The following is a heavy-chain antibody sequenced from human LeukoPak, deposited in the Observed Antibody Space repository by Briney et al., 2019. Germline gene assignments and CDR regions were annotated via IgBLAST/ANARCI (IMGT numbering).Heavy chain of an antibody. CDR3: ARDSGYYSYYYYYGMDV. D-gene: IGHD3-22*01. V-gene: IGHV4-61*02. J-gene: IGHJ6*02. Sequence: PSETLSLTCTVSGGSISSGSYYWSWIRQPAGTGLEWIGRIYTSGSTNYNPSLKSRVTISVDTSKNQFSLKLSSVTAADTAVYYCARDSGYYSYYYYYGMDVWGQGTTVTVSS. CDR1: GGSISSGSYY. CDR2: IYTSGST.